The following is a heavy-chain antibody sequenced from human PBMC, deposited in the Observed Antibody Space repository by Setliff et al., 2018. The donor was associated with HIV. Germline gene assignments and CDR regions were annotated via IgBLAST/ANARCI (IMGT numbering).Heavy chain of an antibody. Sequence: SGPTLVNPTETLTLTCTVSGFSLSNARMSVSWIRQPPGKALEWLAHIFSNDEKSYSTSLKSRLTISKDTSKSQVVLTMTNMDPVDTATYYCVHTLITLTATWGPLENGLDVWGQGTTVTVSS. D-gene: IGHD2-21*02. CDR1: GFSLSNARMS. CDR3: VHTLITLTATWGPLENGLDV. CDR2: IFSNDEK. V-gene: IGHV2-26*01. J-gene: IGHJ6*02.